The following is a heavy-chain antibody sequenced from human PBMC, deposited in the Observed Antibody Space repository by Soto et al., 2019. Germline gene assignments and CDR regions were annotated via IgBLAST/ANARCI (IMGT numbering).Heavy chain of an antibody. V-gene: IGHV1-3*04. J-gene: IGHJ6*01. D-gene: IGHD3-16*01. CDR3: ARALSDWGMTNGHYGVDV. CDR2: INTGKGNT. CDR1: GYKFANYA. Sequence: QVRLVQSGTEVKRPGASVMVSCKDSGYKFANYAIHWVRQAPGQNFEWMGWINTGKGNTRNSQKFQDRVTFTRDTSPTTVNMEVGSMKFEDTAVYYCARALSDWGMTNGHYGVDVWGQGTTVIVSS.